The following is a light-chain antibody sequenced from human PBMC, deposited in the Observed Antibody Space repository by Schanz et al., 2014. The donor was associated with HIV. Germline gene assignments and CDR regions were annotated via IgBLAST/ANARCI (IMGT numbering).Light chain of an antibody. CDR2: AGS. CDR3: QRYNSYSHT. V-gene: IGKV1-5*01. CDR1: HNIGNW. J-gene: IGKJ2*01. Sequence: DIQMTQSPSTLSASVGDRVTITCRASHNIGNWLTWYQQKPGKAPKLLIYAGSRLQSGVPSRFSGSGSGTDFTLTISSLQPDDFATYYCQRYNSYSHTFGQGTKLDIK.